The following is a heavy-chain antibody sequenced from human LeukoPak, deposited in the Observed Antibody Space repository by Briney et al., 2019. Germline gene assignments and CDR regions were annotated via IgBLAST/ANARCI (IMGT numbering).Heavy chain of an antibody. D-gene: IGHD1-26*01. CDR2: IYYSGST. J-gene: IGHJ6*03. CDR1: GGSISSSSYY. Sequence: PSETLSLTCTVSGGSISSSSYYWGWIRQPPGKGLEWIGSIYYSGSTYYNPSLKSRVTISVDTSKNQFSLKLSSVTAADTAVYYCARQPYSGSYGHCMDVWGKRTTVTVSS. V-gene: IGHV4-39*01. CDR3: ARQPYSGSYGHCMDV.